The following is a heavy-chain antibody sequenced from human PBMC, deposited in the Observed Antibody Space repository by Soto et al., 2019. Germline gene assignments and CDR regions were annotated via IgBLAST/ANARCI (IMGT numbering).Heavy chain of an antibody. D-gene: IGHD5-12*01. J-gene: IGHJ4*02. Sequence: SETLSLTCAVSGGSISSGDYYWSWIRQPPGKGLEWIGYIYYSGSTNYNPSLKSRVTISVDTSKNQFSLKLSSVTAADTAVYYCARARDGYNSPYFDYWGQGTLVTVSS. V-gene: IGHV4-61*08. CDR1: GGSISSGDYY. CDR2: IYYSGST. CDR3: ARARDGYNSPYFDY.